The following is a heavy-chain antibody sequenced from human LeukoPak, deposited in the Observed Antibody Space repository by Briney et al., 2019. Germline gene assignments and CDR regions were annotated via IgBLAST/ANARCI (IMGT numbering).Heavy chain of an antibody. V-gene: IGHV1-2*02. J-gene: IGHJ3*02. D-gene: IGHD3-10*01. CDR3: VRDGSFDI. CDR1: GYTFTGYY. Sequence: ASVKVSCKASGYTFTGYYMHWVRQAPGQGLEWMGWISSNSGDTNYAQKFQGRVTMTRDTSISTAYMELTRLTSDDTAVYYCVRDGSFDIWGQGTMVTVSS. CDR2: ISSNSGDT.